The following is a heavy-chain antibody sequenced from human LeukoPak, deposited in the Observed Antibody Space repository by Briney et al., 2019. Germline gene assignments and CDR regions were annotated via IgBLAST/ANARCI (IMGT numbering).Heavy chain of an antibody. D-gene: IGHD3-10*01. J-gene: IGHJ4*02. V-gene: IGHV3-23*01. CDR1: GFTFSSYA. CDR3: AKTLNLGSGSYFDY. CDR2: ISGSGGST. Sequence: GGSLRLSCAASGFTFSSYAMSWVRQAPGKGLEWVSAISGSGGSTYYADSVKGRFTISRDNSKNTLYLQMNSLRAEDTALYYCAKTLNLGSGSYFDYWGQGTLVTVSS.